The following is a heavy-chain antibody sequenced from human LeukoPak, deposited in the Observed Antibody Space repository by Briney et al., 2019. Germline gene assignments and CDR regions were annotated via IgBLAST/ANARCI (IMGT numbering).Heavy chain of an antibody. CDR2: ISGSGGST. Sequence: GGSLRLSCAVSGFSFSSYAMSWVRPAPGKRLEWVSAISGSGGSTYYADSVKGRFTISRDNSKNTLYLQMNSLRAEDTAVYYCARRRRLSHFDYWGQGTLVTVSS. J-gene: IGHJ4*02. V-gene: IGHV3-23*01. CDR1: GFSFSSYA. D-gene: IGHD3-16*02. CDR3: ARRRRLSHFDY.